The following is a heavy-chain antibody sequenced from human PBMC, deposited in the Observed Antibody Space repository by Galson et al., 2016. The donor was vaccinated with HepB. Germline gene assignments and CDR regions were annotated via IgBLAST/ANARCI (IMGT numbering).Heavy chain of an antibody. CDR2: IKNKAEGGTT. Sequence: LRLPCGASGFTFSAAWMSCVRHAPGKGLEWVGHIKNKAEGGTTDYAAAVRDRFRISRDDSTNTVYLQMNSLKTEDTAVYYCTQAGGDYWGQGTLVTVSS. CDR3: TQAGGDY. V-gene: IGHV3-15*01. D-gene: IGHD3-10*01. J-gene: IGHJ4*02. CDR1: GFTFSAAW.